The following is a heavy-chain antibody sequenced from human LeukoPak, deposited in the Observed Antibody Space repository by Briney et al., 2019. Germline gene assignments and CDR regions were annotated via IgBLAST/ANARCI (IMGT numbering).Heavy chain of an antibody. CDR2: IYSGGST. CDR1: GFTVSSNY. Sequence: GGSLRLSSAASGFTVSSNYVSWVRQAPGKGLEWVSVIYSGGSTYYAESAKGRFTISRDNSKNTLYLQMNSLRAEDTAVYYCARDRGDYYGMDVWGQGTTVTVSS. J-gene: IGHJ6*02. CDR3: ARDRGDYYGMDV. V-gene: IGHV3-53*01. D-gene: IGHD3-16*01.